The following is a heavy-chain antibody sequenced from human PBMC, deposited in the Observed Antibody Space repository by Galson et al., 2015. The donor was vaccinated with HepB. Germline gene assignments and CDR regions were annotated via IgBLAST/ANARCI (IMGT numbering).Heavy chain of an antibody. J-gene: IGHJ2*01. D-gene: IGHD6-19*01. Sequence: SVKVSCKASGGTFSSYAISWVRQAPGQGLEWMGGIIPIFGTANYAQKFQGRVTITADESTSTAYMELSSLRSEDTAVYYCARGHGDSSGWYWYFDLWGRGTLVTVSS. CDR2: IIPIFGTA. V-gene: IGHV1-69*13. CDR1: GGTFSSYA. CDR3: ARGHGDSSGWYWYFDL.